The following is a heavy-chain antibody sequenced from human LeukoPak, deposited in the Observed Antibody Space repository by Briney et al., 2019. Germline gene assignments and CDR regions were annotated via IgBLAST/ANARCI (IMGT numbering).Heavy chain of an antibody. CDR3: ARAALNLYGGWFDP. V-gene: IGHV4-39*07. CDR2: IYYSGST. D-gene: IGHD4-23*01. Sequence: SETLSLTCTVSGGSISSSSYYWGWIRQPPGKGLEWIGSIYYSGSTYYNPSLKSRVTILVDTSKNQFSLRLTSVTAADTAVYYCARAALNLYGGWFDPWGRGTLVTVSS. J-gene: IGHJ5*02. CDR1: GGSISSSSYY.